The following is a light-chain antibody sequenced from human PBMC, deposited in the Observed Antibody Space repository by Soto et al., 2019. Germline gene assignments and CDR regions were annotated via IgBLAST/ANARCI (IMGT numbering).Light chain of an antibody. Sequence: DIQMTQSPSTLSESVGDRATITCRASQSISSWLAWYQQKPGKAPKLLIYKASSLESGVPSRFRGSGSGTEFTLTISSLQPDDFAIYYCQQYKSFSLTFGGGTKVEI. J-gene: IGKJ4*01. CDR2: KAS. V-gene: IGKV1-5*03. CDR3: QQYKSFSLT. CDR1: QSISSW.